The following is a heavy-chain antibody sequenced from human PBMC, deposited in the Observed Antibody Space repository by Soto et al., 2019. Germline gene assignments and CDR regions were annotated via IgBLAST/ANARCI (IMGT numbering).Heavy chain of an antibody. Sequence: EVQLVESGGGLVKPGGSLRLSCAASGFTFSSYSMNWVRQAPGKGLEWVSSISSSSSYIYFADSVKGRLTISRDNPKNSLYLQMNSLRAEDTAVYYCARVYSSSYYYYMDVWGKGTTVTVSS. D-gene: IGHD6-6*01. CDR1: GFTFSSYS. J-gene: IGHJ6*03. CDR3: ARVYSSSYYYYMDV. CDR2: ISSSSSYI. V-gene: IGHV3-21*01.